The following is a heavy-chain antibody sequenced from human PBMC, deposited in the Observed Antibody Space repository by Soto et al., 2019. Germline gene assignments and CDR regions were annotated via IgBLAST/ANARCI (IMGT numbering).Heavy chain of an antibody. J-gene: IGHJ6*02. Sequence: ESLKTSFQGSGYSFARYWIGWVRQIPGKDLEWMGIIYPGDSDTRYSPSFQGQVTISADKSLRTAYLQWTSLKASDTALYYCARTRSFTLGFYYDGIDVWGQGTTVTVSS. D-gene: IGHD6-6*01. V-gene: IGHV5-51*01. CDR3: ARTRSFTLGFYYDGIDV. CDR2: IYPGDSDT. CDR1: GYSFARYW.